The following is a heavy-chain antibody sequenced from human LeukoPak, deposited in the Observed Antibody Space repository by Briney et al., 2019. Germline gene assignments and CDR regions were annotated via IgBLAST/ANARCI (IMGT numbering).Heavy chain of an antibody. V-gene: IGHV4-59*08. J-gene: IGHJ3*02. D-gene: IGHD3-22*01. CDR3: ARHEGYYHDSSGPNYAFDI. CDR2: IYYSGST. CDR1: GGSISNYY. Sequence: SETLSLTCTVSGGSISNYYWDWIRQPPGKRMQWIGYIYYSGSTNYNPSPKSRVTISADTSKNQFSLKLSSVTAADTAIYYCARHEGYYHDSSGPNYAFDIWGRGTMVTVSS.